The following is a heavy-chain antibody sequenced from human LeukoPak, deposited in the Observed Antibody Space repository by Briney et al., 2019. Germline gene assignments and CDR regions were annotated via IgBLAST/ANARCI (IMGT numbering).Heavy chain of an antibody. CDR3: ARATNGVSRFDY. V-gene: IGHV1-69*05. J-gene: IGHJ4*02. D-gene: IGHD2-8*01. Sequence: SVKVSCKASGGTFSSYAISWVRQAPGQGLEWMGGIVPIFGTANYAQKFQGRVTITTDESTSTAYMELSSLRSEDTAVYYCARATNGVSRFDYWGQGTLVTVSS. CDR1: GGTFSSYA. CDR2: IVPIFGTA.